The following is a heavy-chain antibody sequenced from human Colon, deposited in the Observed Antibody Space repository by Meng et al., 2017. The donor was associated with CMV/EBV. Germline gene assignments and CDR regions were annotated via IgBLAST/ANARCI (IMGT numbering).Heavy chain of an antibody. V-gene: IGHV3-23*01. D-gene: IGHD3-16*01. Sequence: GLSCAGSGIIFSNYAMSWVRQAPGKGLEWVSAISGSGTTTYYADSVKGRFTISRDNSKNTLFLQMNSLRVDDTAIYYCAKDMTFDPWGQGTLVTVSS. CDR1: GIIFSNYA. J-gene: IGHJ5*02. CDR3: AKDMTFDP. CDR2: ISGSGTTT.